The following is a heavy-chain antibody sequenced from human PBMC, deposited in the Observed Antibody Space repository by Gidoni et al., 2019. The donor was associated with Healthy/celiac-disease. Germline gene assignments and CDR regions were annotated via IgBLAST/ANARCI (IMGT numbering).Heavy chain of an antibody. Sequence: MNWVRQAPGKGLEWVSYISSSSSTIYYADSVKGRFTISRDNAKNSLYLQMNSLRDEDTAVYYCARDLDFGPQWLPTDYARPYYFDYWGQGTLVTVSS. CDR2: ISSSSSTI. V-gene: IGHV3-48*02. CDR3: ARDLDFGPQWLPTDYARPYYFDY. D-gene: IGHD6-19*01. J-gene: IGHJ4*02.